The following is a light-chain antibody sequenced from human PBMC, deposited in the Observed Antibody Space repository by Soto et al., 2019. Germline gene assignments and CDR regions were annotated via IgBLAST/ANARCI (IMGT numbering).Light chain of an antibody. V-gene: IGKV3-11*01. CDR2: DTF. Sequence: EIVLTQSPATLSLSPGERATLSCRASQSVSNYLAWYQQKPGQAPRLLIYDTFNRATGIPARFSVSGSGTDFTLTISSLEPEDFAVYYCQQRSNWPPWTFGQGTKVEIK. CDR3: QQRSNWPPWT. CDR1: QSVSNY. J-gene: IGKJ1*01.